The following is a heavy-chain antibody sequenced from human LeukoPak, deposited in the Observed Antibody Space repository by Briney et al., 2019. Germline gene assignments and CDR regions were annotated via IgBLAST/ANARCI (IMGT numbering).Heavy chain of an antibody. Sequence: PGGSLTLSSAASPCTFNHYAMIWVRQAPGKGLEGVSAISGSGSRTNYAASLTGRFTISRDNSKIPLHMQMLSMRAEDTAVYYCAKAFGSWFFDYWGEGTLVTVHS. CDR3: AKAFGSWFFDY. V-gene: IGHV3-23*01. CDR2: ISGSGSRT. J-gene: IGHJ4*02. D-gene: IGHD2-15*01. CDR1: PCTFNHYA.